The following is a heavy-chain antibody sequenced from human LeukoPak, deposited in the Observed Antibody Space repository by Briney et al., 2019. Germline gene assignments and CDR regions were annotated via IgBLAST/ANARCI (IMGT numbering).Heavy chain of an antibody. CDR1: GFTFSSYA. D-gene: IGHD3-10*01. CDR2: ISGSGGST. CDR3: AKAGLNYYGSGSYFAFDY. V-gene: IGHV3-23*01. Sequence: PGGSLRLSCAASGFTFSSYAMSWVRQAPGKGPEWVSAISGSGGSTYYADSVKGRFTISRDNSKNTLYLQMNSLRAEDTAVYYCAKAGLNYYGSGSYFAFDYWGQGTLVTVSS. J-gene: IGHJ4*02.